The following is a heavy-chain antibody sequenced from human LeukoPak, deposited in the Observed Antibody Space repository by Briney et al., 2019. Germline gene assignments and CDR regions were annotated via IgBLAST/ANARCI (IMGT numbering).Heavy chain of an antibody. CDR3: ARLIGAGMGFDY. CDR2: IYYSGST. J-gene: IGHJ4*02. CDR1: GGSISSSSYY. Sequence: PSETLSLTCTVSGGSISSSSYYWGWIRQPPGKGLEWIGSIYYSGSTYYNPSLKSRVTISVDTSKNQFSLKLSSVTAADTAVYYCARLIGAGMGFDYWGQGTLVTVSS. V-gene: IGHV4-39*01. D-gene: IGHD6-19*01.